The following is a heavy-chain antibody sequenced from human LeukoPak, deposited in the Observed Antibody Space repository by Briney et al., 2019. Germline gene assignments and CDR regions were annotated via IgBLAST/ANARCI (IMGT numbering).Heavy chain of an antibody. CDR3: ARGRVVAGAFDY. V-gene: IGHV3-66*01. D-gene: IGHD2-15*01. J-gene: IGHJ4*02. CDR2: IYSGGST. Sequence: GGSLRLSCAASGFNVSSNYMSWVRQAPGKGLEWVSVIYSGGSTYYAASVKGRFTISRDNSKNTLYLQMNSLRAEDTAVYYCARGRVVAGAFDYWGQGTLVTVSS. CDR1: GFNVSSNY.